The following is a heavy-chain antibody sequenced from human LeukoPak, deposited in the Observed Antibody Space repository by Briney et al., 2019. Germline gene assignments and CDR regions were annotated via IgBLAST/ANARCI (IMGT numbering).Heavy chain of an antibody. Sequence: GGSLRLSCASSGFTFSRDGMSWVRQAPGKGLEWVSAISGSGGNTDCADSVKGRFTISRDNSNNTLYLQMISLRAEDTAVYYWARRRDSSDGKDFDYWGQGTLVTVSS. D-gene: IGHD3-22*01. V-gene: IGHV3-23*01. CDR1: GFTFSRDG. J-gene: IGHJ4*02. CDR2: ISGSGGNT. CDR3: ARRRDSSDGKDFDY.